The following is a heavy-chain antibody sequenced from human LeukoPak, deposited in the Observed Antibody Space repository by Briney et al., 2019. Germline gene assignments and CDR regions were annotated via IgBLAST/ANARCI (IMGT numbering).Heavy chain of an antibody. CDR3: ARPDYGDPLDYYGMDV. D-gene: IGHD4-17*01. Sequence: SVKVSCKASGYTFTSYGISWVRQAPGQGLEWMGGIIPIFGTANYAQKFQGRVTITADESTSTAYMELSSLRSEDTAVYYCARPDYGDPLDYYGMDVWGQGTTVTVSS. V-gene: IGHV1-69*13. CDR2: IIPIFGTA. CDR1: GYTFTSYG. J-gene: IGHJ6*02.